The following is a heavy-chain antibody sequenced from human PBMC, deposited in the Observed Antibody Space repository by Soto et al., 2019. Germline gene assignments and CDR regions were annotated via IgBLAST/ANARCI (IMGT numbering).Heavy chain of an antibody. D-gene: IGHD2-2*01. Sequence: GGTLRLSCAVSGFTFSSYCLRWVRQAPGKGLEWVADISYDGSNKYYADSEKRRINIPRDNTKNTLYLEMNRMRSEDTAVYFCARNRARYCSSSSCFADNYYYCYIDVWGKGTMVTVSS. V-gene: IGHV3-30*03. CDR3: ARNRARYCSSSSCFADNYYYCYIDV. J-gene: IGHJ6*03. CDR2: ISYDGSNK. CDR1: GFTFSSYC.